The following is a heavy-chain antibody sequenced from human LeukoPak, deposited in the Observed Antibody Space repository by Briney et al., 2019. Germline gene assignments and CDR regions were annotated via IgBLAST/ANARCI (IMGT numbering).Heavy chain of an antibody. Sequence: PGGSLRLSCAASGFSFSGFAMTWVRQAPGKGLEWVSGIIDTGGTTYYADSVKSRFTISRDNSKNTLFLQMNSLRAEDTAVYYCAKFNGHPTTNDYMDVWGEGTTVTVSS. V-gene: IGHV3-23*01. CDR3: AKFNGHPTTNDYMDV. CDR2: IIDTGGTT. D-gene: IGHD3-16*01. J-gene: IGHJ6*04. CDR1: GFSFSGFA.